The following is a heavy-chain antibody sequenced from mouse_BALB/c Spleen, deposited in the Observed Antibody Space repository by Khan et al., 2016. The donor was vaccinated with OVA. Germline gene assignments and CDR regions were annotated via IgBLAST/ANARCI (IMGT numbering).Heavy chain of an antibody. D-gene: IGHD1-2*01. J-gene: IGHJ2*01. CDR1: GDSITSGY. V-gene: IGHV3-8*02. CDR3: VSYDGYCFDY. CDR2: IDYSGNT. Sequence: VQLQQSGPSLVKPSQTLSLTCSVTGDSITSGYWNWIRKFPGNKFEYMGYIDYSGNTYYNPSLESRISITRDTSKNHYYLQLNSVTTEDTATYYCVSYDGYCFDYWGQGTTLTVAS.